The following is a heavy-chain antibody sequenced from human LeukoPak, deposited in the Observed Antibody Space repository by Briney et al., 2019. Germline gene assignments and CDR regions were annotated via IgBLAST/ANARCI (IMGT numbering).Heavy chain of an antibody. J-gene: IGHJ4*02. D-gene: IGHD3-10*01. V-gene: IGHV1-69*04. CDR1: GYTFTSYD. CDR2: IIPILGIA. CDR3: AREVYYYGSGRGGFDY. Sequence: SVKVSCKASGYTFTSYDINWVRQATGQGLEWMGRIIPILGIANYAQKFQGRVTITADKSTSTAYMELSSLRSEDTAVYYCAREVYYYGSGRGGFDYWGQGTLVTVSS.